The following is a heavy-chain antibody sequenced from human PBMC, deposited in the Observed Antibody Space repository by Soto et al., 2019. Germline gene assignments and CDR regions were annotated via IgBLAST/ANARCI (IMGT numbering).Heavy chain of an antibody. Sequence: SVKVSCKASGGTFSSYTISWVRQAPGQGLEWMGRIIPILGIANYAQKFQGRVTITADKSTSTAYMELSSLRSEDTAVYYCARFSGIAVAQFDYWGQGTLVTVSS. CDR2: IIPILGIA. CDR3: ARFSGIAVAQFDY. D-gene: IGHD6-19*01. CDR1: GGTFSSYT. J-gene: IGHJ4*02. V-gene: IGHV1-69*02.